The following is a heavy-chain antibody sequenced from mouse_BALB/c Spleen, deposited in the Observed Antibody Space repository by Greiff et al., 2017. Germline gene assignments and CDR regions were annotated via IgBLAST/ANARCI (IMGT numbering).Heavy chain of an antibody. CDR2: INPANGNT. CDR3: ARSDFGGFAY. V-gene: IGHV14-3*02. J-gene: IGHJ2*01. D-gene: IGHD3-1*01. CDR1: GFTFKDSY. Sequence: EVQLQQSGAELVKPGASVKLSCTASGFTFKDSYMHWVKQRPEQGLEWIGRINPANGNTKYDQKFQGKATITADTSSNTAYLQLSSLTSEDTAVYYCARSDFGGFAYWGQGTTLTVSS.